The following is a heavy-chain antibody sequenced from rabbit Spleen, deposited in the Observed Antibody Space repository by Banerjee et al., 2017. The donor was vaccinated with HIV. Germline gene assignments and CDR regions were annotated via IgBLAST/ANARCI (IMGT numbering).Heavy chain of an antibody. D-gene: IGHD3-1*01. Sequence: QSLEESGGDLVKPGASLTLTCIASGVSFSGNSYMCWVRQAPGKGLEWIACIEGGSSSFTYFASWAKGRFTISRTSSTTVTLQMTSLTAADTATYFCARDLATVVGWNFNLWGPGTLVTVS. V-gene: IGHV1S40*01. CDR2: IEGGSSSFT. CDR1: GVSFSGNSY. CDR3: ARDLATVVGWNFNL. J-gene: IGHJ4*01.